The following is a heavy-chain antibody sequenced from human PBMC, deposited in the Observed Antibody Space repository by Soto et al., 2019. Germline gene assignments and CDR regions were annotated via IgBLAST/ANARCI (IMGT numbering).Heavy chain of an antibody. Sequence: PGESLKLSCKGSGYSFTSYWIGWVRQIPGKGLEWMGIIYPGDSDTRYSPSFQGQVTISADKSISTAYLQWSSLKASDTAMYYCARPPQSSTSAYYMDVWGKGTTVTVSS. CDR1: GYSFTSYW. D-gene: IGHD2-2*01. CDR2: IYPGDSDT. CDR3: ARPPQSSTSAYYMDV. V-gene: IGHV5-51*01. J-gene: IGHJ6*03.